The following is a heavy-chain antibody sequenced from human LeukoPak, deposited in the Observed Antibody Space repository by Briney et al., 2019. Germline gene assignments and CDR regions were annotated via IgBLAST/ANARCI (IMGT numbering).Heavy chain of an antibody. Sequence: PGRSLRLSCAASGFTFSSYGMHWVRQAPGKGLEWVAVIWYDGSNKYYADSVKGRFTISRDNSKNTLYLQMNSLRAEDTAVYYCARETGSGWAADYWGQGTLVTVSS. V-gene: IGHV3-33*01. D-gene: IGHD6-19*01. CDR3: ARETGSGWAADY. CDR1: GFTFSSYG. J-gene: IGHJ4*02. CDR2: IWYDGSNK.